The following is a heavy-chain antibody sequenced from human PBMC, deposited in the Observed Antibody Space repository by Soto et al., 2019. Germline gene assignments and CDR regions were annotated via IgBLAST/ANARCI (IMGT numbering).Heavy chain of an antibody. J-gene: IGHJ4*02. Sequence: PSETLSLTCSVSGVAINSGDWWSWVRQSPGKGLEWVGEIDHTGTTHYQLSLKSRVTISIDRSKNQFSLKLSSVTAADTAVYYCARVPDYWGQGILVTVSS. D-gene: IGHD2-2*01. V-gene: IGHV4-4*02. CDR3: ARVPDY. CDR1: GVAINSGDW. CDR2: IDHTGTT.